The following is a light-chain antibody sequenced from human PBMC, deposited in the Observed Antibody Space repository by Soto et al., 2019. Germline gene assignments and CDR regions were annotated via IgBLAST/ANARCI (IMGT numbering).Light chain of an antibody. V-gene: IGKV1-33*01. CDR1: QDIRNS. J-gene: IGKJ3*01. CDR2: DAH. CDR3: QHYNNLPPT. Sequence: DIKMTQSPSSLSASVGDRVTITCQASQDIRNSLNWYQQKPGKAPELLLYDAHNLETGVPSRFSGSGAGTDFTLTISSLQPEDIATYFCQHYNNLPPTFGPGTNVDIK.